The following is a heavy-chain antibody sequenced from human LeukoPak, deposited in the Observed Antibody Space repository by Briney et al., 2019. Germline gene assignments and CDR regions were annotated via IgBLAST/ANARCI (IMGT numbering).Heavy chain of an antibody. J-gene: IGHJ4*02. CDR3: ARGMKGYDSSGYNYTGGYYFDY. V-gene: IGHV4-34*01. Sequence: SETLSLTCAVYGGSFSGYYWSWIRQPPGKGLEGIGYIYHSGSTYYNPSLKSRVTISVDRSKNQFPLKLSSVTAADTAVYYCARGMKGYDSSGYNYTGGYYFDYWGQGTLVTVSS. CDR2: IYHSGST. D-gene: IGHD3-22*01. CDR1: GGSFSGYY.